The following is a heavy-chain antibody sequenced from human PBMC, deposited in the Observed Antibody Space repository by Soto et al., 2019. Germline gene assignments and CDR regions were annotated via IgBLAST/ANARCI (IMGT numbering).Heavy chain of an antibody. D-gene: IGHD7-27*01. CDR1: GGSISNHY. CDR2: IYNNGNT. CDR3: TRANWYSEY. V-gene: IGHV4-59*11. Sequence: SETLSLTCRVSGGSISNHYWSWIRQPPGKGLEWIGYIYNNGNTNYNPSLKSRVTMSVDTSRNQISLKLTTVTAADTAVYYCTRANWYSEYWGQGTLVTVSS. J-gene: IGHJ4*02.